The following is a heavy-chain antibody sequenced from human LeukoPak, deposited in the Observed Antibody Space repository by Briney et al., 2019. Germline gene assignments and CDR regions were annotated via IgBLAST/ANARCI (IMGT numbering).Heavy chain of an antibody. J-gene: IGHJ5*02. CDR2: IYYSGST. CDR1: GGSISSGGYY. Sequence: PSQTLSLTCTVSGGSISSGGYYWSWIRQHPGKGLEWIGYIYYSGSTYYNPSLKSRVTISVDTSKNQFSLKLSSVTAADTAVYYCARERPSWNGFDPRGQGTLVTVSS. CDR3: ARERPSWNGFDP. V-gene: IGHV4-31*03.